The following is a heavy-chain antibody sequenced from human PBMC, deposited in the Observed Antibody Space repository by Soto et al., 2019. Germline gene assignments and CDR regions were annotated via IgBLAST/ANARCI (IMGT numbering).Heavy chain of an antibody. Sequence: EVQLVESGGGLVQPGGSLILSCAASGFTFTTYWMHWVRQVPGQGLVWVSHVNSDESSTNYADSVKGRFTIPRDNAKNTLYLQMSSLRAEDSAVYYCARGGSGNYFNYFDYWGQGTLITVSS. V-gene: IGHV3-74*01. CDR3: ARGGSGNYFNYFDY. CDR2: VNSDESST. J-gene: IGHJ4*02. CDR1: GFTFTTYW. D-gene: IGHD1-26*01.